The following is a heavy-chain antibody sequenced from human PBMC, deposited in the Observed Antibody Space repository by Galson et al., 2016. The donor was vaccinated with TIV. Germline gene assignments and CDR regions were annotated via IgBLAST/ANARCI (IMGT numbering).Heavy chain of an antibody. D-gene: IGHD3-3*01. CDR2: VRYDGSHK. Sequence: SLRLSCAASGFTFSTYVMHWVRQAPGKGLEWVAFVRYDGSHKNYADSVKGRSTISRDNSKYTLYRQMNSLRAEETAVYYCAKGMAIFGVIPPWGGMDVWGQGTTVTVSS. J-gene: IGHJ6*02. CDR1: GFTFSTYV. CDR3: AKGMAIFGVIPPWGGMDV. V-gene: IGHV3-30*02.